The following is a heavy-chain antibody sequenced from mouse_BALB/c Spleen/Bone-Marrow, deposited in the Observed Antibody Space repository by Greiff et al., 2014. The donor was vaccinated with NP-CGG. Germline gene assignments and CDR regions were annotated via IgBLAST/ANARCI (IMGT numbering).Heavy chain of an antibody. J-gene: IGHJ4*01. CDR2: INPDSSTI. Sequence: DVMLEQSGGGLVQPGGSLKLSCAASGFDFSRYWMSWVRQAPGKGLEWIGEINPDSSTINYTPSLKDKFIISRDNAKNTLYLQISKVRSEDTAVYYCARFYYYGTYYCAMDYWGQGTSVTVSS. V-gene: IGHV4-1*02. CDR3: ARFYYYGTYYCAMDY. CDR1: GFDFSRYW. D-gene: IGHD1-1*01.